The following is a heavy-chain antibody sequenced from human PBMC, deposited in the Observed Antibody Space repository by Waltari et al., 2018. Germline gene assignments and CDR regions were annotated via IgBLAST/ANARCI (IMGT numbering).Heavy chain of an antibody. V-gene: IGHV3-23*03. CDR1: GFTFSSYA. CDR2: IYSGGST. J-gene: IGHJ3*02. CDR3: AKALIAAAGTAAFDI. D-gene: IGHD6-13*01. Sequence: EVQLLESGGGLVQPGGSLRLSCAASGFTFSSYAMSWVRKAPGKGLEWVSVIYSGGSTYYADSVKGRFTISRDNSKNTLYLQMNSLRAEDTAVYYCAKALIAAAGTAAFDIWGQGTMVTVSS.